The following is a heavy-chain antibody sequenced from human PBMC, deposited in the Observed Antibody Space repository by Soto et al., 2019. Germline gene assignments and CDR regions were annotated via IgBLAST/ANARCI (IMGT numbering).Heavy chain of an antibody. J-gene: IGHJ4*02. CDR2: IDPSDSYT. CDR1: GYSFTSYW. CDR3: ARRSRRYSSGWAPDY. D-gene: IGHD6-19*01. V-gene: IGHV5-10-1*01. Sequence: PGESLKISCKGSGYSFTSYWISWVRQMPGKGLEWMGRIDPSDSYTNYSPSFQGHVTISADKSISTAYLQWSSLKASDTAMYYCARRSRRYSSGWAPDYWGQGTLVTVSS.